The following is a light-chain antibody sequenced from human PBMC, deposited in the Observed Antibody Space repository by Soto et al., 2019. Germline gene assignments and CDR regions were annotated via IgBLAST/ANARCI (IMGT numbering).Light chain of an antibody. Sequence: EIWMTQSPATLSVSPGERATLSCRASQSVSSKLAWYQQKPGQAPRLLIYGASTRATGIPARFSGSGSGTEFTLTISSLQPEDFAAYYCQQYNNWPTWTFGHGTKVDIK. CDR1: QSVSSK. CDR2: GAS. J-gene: IGKJ1*01. CDR3: QQYNNWPTWT. V-gene: IGKV3-15*01.